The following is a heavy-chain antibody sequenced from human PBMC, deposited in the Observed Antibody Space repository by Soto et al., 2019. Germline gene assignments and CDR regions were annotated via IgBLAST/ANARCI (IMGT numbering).Heavy chain of an antibody. V-gene: IGHV3-23*01. CDR2: VNVNGVDT. CDR1: GFIFSNYA. Sequence: EMQMLDSAGGLVQPGGSLRLSCAASGFIFSNYALAWVRQAPGKGLEWVSTVNVNGVDTYYAESVKGRFTVSRDNSKNTLYLQMNSLRAEDAAVYYCAKGLNGLDVWGRGATVIVSS. J-gene: IGHJ6*02. CDR3: AKGLNGLDV.